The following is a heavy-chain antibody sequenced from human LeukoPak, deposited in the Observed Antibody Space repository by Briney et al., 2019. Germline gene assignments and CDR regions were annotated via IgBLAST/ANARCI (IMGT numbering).Heavy chain of an antibody. CDR2: ISWNSGSI. CDR1: GFTFDDYA. Sequence: PGRSLRLSCAASGFTFDDYAMHWVRQAQGKGLEWVSGISWNSGSIGYADSVKGRFTISRDNAKDSLYLQMNSLRAEDMALYYCAKDSGIAVAGPFDYWGQGTLVTVSS. V-gene: IGHV3-9*03. J-gene: IGHJ4*02. D-gene: IGHD6-19*01. CDR3: AKDSGIAVAGPFDY.